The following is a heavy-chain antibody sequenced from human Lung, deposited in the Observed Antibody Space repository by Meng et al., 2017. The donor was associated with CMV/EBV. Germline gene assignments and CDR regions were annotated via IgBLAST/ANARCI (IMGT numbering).Heavy chain of an antibody. V-gene: IGHV1-18*01. D-gene: IGHD6-13*01. Sequence: QVYRVQSGAEVKKPWASVKVSCQASGYTFTSYGISWVRQAPGQGLEWLGWISAYNGNTNYAQKLQGRITVTTDTSTSTAYMELRSLISDDTAVYYCAASSSSWYQNWFDPWGQGTLVTVSS. CDR3: AASSSSWYQNWFDP. J-gene: IGHJ5*02. CDR1: GYTFTSYG. CDR2: ISAYNGNT.